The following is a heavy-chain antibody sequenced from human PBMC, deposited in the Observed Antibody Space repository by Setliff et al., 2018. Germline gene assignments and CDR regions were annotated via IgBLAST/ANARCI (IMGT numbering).Heavy chain of an antibody. CDR3: ATSPKKVTGSDYYNYYMDV. V-gene: IGHV1-69*06. CDR1: GTTFNSHA. J-gene: IGHJ6*03. CDR2: IITAFGSA. D-gene: IGHD3-9*01. Sequence: SVKVSCKTSGTTFNSHAINWVRQAPGQGLEWMGRIITAFGSAISAQKFQDRVSITADRTTYTAYLGLTSLTLEDTAVYYCATSPKKVTGSDYYNYYMDVWGKGTTVTVSS.